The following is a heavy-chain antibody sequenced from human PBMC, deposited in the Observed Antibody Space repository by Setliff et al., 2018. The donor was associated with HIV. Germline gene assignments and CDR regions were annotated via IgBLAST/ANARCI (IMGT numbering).Heavy chain of an antibody. CDR1: GGSLGGFY. Sequence: PSETLSLTCSVYGGSLGGFYWSWIRQSPGKGVEWIGFIYYTGSTRYNPSLQSRVTISLHTSKNQFSLKLTSVTAADTAVYYCARLEPNYYYYYMDVWGKGTTVTVSS. J-gene: IGHJ6*03. V-gene: IGHV4-59*01. CDR2: IYYTGST. D-gene: IGHD1-1*01. CDR3: ARLEPNYYYYYMDV.